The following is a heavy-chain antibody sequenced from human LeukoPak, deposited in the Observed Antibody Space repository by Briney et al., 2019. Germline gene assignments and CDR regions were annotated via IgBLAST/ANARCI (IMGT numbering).Heavy chain of an antibody. CDR3: AIVRFRFDP. D-gene: IGHD3-16*01. CDR2: ISGSGGST. V-gene: IGHV3-23*01. J-gene: IGHJ5*02. CDR1: GFTFSSYA. Sequence: GGSLRLSCAASGFTFSSYAMSWVRQAPGKGLEWVSAISGSGGSTCYADSVKGRFTISRDNAKNSLYLQMNSLRAGDTAVYYCAIVRFRFDPWGQGTLVTVSS.